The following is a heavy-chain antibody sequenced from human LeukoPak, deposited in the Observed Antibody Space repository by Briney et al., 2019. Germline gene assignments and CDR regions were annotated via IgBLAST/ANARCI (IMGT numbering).Heavy chain of an antibody. V-gene: IGHV3-23*01. Sequence: GGSLRLSCAASEFTFSNYAMSWVRQAPGKGLEWVSGSTGTGYSTYYADSVKGRFTISRDNSKNSLYLQMNSLRAEDTAVYYCAKGRIVGATSFDYWGQGTLVTVSS. CDR2: STGTGYST. J-gene: IGHJ4*02. D-gene: IGHD1-26*01. CDR1: EFTFSNYA. CDR3: AKGRIVGATSFDY.